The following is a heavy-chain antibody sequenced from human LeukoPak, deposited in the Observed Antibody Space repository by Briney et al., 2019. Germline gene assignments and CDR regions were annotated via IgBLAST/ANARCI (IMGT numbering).Heavy chain of an antibody. V-gene: IGHV4-61*01. CDR1: GYSISSGYH. D-gene: IGHD3-10*01. Sequence: SPSETLSLTCVVSGYSISSGYHWGWIRQPPGKGLEWIGYIYYSGSTNYNPSLKSRVTISVDTSKNQFSLKLSSVTAADTAVYYCARDAYPNYYGSGSYWGYWGQGTLVTVSS. J-gene: IGHJ4*02. CDR3: ARDAYPNYYGSGSYWGY. CDR2: IYYSGST.